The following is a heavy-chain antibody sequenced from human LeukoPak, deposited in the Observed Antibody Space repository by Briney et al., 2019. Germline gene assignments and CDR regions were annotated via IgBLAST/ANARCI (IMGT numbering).Heavy chain of an antibody. J-gene: IGHJ6*03. CDR2: FDPEDGET. D-gene: IGHD6-13*01. CDR3: ATDLGDLAAAGTKQPNNYYYYYMDV. Sequence: GASVKVSCKVSGYTLTELSMHWVRQAPGKGLEWMGGFDPEDGETIYAQKFQGRVTMTEDTSTDTAYMELSSLRSEDTAVYYCATDLGDLAAAGTKQPNNYYYYYMDVWGKGSTVTVSS. CDR1: GYTLTELS. V-gene: IGHV1-24*01.